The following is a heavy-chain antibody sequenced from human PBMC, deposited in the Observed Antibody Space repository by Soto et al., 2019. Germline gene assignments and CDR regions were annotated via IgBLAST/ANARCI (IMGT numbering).Heavy chain of an antibody. D-gene: IGHD6-6*01. CDR3: ARESLAASSPSEYYFDY. Sequence: SETLSLTCTVSGGSISSYYWSWIRQPPGKGLEWIGYIYYSGSTNYNPSLKSRVTISVDTSKNQFSLKLSSVTAADTAVYYCARESLAASSPSEYYFDYWGQGTLVTVSS. V-gene: IGHV4-59*01. CDR1: GGSISSYY. CDR2: IYYSGST. J-gene: IGHJ4*02.